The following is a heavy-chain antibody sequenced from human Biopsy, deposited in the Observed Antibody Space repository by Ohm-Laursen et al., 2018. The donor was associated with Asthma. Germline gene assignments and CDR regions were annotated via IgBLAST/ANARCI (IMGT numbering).Heavy chain of an antibody. CDR2: IYYSGST. D-gene: IGHD3-22*01. J-gene: IGHJ5*02. V-gene: IGHV4-61*01. CDR3: ARDRAMISET. Sequence: GTLSLTCTVSGGSVSSGSYYWSWIRQLPGKGLEWIGYIYYSGSTNYNPSPKSRVTISLDTSKNQFSLRLTSVTAADTAVYYCARDRAMISETWGQGTLVTVSS. CDR1: GGSVSSGSYY.